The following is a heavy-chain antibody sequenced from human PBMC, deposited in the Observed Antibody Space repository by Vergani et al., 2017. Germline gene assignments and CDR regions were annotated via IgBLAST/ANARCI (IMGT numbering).Heavy chain of an antibody. Sequence: VQLVESGGGVVQPGGSLRLSCAASGFTFSSYWMHWVRQAPGKGLVWVSRINSDGSSTSYADSVKGRFTISRDNAKNTLYLQMNSLRAEDTAVYYCARGGGCSSTSCYVGAFDIWGQGTMVTVSS. D-gene: IGHD2-2*01. CDR3: ARGGGCSSTSCYVGAFDI. CDR2: INSDGSST. CDR1: GFTFSSYW. J-gene: IGHJ3*02. V-gene: IGHV3-74*02.